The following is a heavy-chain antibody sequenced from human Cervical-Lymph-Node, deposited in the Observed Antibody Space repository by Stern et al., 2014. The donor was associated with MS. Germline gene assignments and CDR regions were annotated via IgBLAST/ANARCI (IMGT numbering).Heavy chain of an antibody. D-gene: IGHD6-13*01. Sequence: VQLGESGAEVKKPGSSVKVSCKASGGTFSQFPSSWVRQAPGRGLEWMGGLFPVFGTPTYAQEFRGRVTITADVSTSTVYMELSSLRSDDTAVYYCALSSETSDRWYSLGYDLWGQGTLVTVSS. CDR2: LFPVFGTP. CDR1: GGTFSQFP. J-gene: IGHJ5*02. CDR3: ALSSETSDRWYSLGYDL. V-gene: IGHV1-69*01.